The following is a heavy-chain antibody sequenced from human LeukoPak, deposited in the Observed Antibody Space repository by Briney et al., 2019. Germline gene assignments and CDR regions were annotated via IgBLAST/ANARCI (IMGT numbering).Heavy chain of an antibody. CDR1: GFTFSNYG. V-gene: IGHV3-23*01. CDR3: AKVNWDDAFDI. J-gene: IGHJ3*02. D-gene: IGHD7-27*01. CDR2: ISGSGGST. Sequence: GGSLRLSCAASGFTFSNYGMSWVRQAPGKGLEWVSAISGSGGSTYYADSVKGRFTISRDNSKNTLYLQMSSLRAEDTAVYFCAKVNWDDAFDIWGQGAMVTVSS.